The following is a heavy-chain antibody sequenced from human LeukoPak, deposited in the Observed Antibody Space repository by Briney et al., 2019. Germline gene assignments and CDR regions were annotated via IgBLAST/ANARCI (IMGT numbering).Heavy chain of an antibody. D-gene: IGHD3-10*01. Sequence: GGSLRLSCAASGFTFDDYGMSWVRQAPGKGLEWVSGINWNGGSTGYADSVKGRFTISRDNAKNSLYLQMNSLRAEDTALYYCARDSVVGSYNREDYYMDVWGKGTTVTVSS. V-gene: IGHV3-20*04. CDR1: GFTFDDYG. CDR3: ARDSVVGSYNREDYYMDV. J-gene: IGHJ6*03. CDR2: INWNGGST.